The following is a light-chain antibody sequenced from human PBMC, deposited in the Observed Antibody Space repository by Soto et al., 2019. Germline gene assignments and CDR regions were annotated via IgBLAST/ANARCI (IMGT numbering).Light chain of an antibody. CDR2: DAF. CDR3: QQYDGFSRT. Sequence: DIQMTQSRSSLSASVGDRVSSSCRASQSVSVWVAWYQQKPGAAPKLLIYDAFTVDTGVPSRFSGSGSGTEFTLTINSLQPEDFATYYCQQYDGFSRTFGQGTKVDNK. CDR1: QSVSVW. V-gene: IGKV1-5*01. J-gene: IGKJ1*01.